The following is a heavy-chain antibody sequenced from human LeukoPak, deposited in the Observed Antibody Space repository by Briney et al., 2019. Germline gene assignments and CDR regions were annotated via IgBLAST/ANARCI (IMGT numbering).Heavy chain of an antibody. CDR3: ARRGAAAAGTGYYYYGMDV. Sequence: SSETLSLTCTVSGGSISSYYWSWIRQPPGKGLEWIGYIYYSGSTNYNPSLKSRVTISVDTSKNQFSLKLSSVTAADTAVYYCARRGAAAAGTGYYYYGMDVWGQGTTVTVSS. D-gene: IGHD6-13*01. V-gene: IGHV4-59*08. CDR2: IYYSGST. J-gene: IGHJ6*02. CDR1: GGSISSYY.